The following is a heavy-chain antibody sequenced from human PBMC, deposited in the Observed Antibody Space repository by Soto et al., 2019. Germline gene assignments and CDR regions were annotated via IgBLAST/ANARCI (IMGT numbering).Heavy chain of an antibody. CDR1: GYTFTSYA. V-gene: IGHV7-4-1*01. CDR3: ARERLYYDFWSGYRYYYYMDV. J-gene: IGHJ6*03. Sequence: GASVKVSCKASGYTFTSYAMNWVRQAPGQGLEWMGWINTNTGNPTYAQGFTGRFVFSLDTSVSTAYLQICSLKAEDTAVYYCARERLYYDFWSGYRYYYYMDVWGKGTTVTVSS. CDR2: INTNTGNP. D-gene: IGHD3-3*01.